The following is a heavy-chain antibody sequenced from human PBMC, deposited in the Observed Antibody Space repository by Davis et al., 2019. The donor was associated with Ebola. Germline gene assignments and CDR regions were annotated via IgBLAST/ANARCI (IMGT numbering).Heavy chain of an antibody. CDR1: GFAVRNTH. Sequence: GESLKISCDVSGFAVRNTHMSWVRQAPGKGLEWVSGIYGGDTYYADSVKGRFTISRHNSKNTLYLQMNSLRAEDTAVYYCARDRRESIAARLYYYYGMDVWGKGTTVTVSS. J-gene: IGHJ6*04. CDR2: IYGGDT. D-gene: IGHD6-6*01. CDR3: ARDRRESIAARLYYYYGMDV. V-gene: IGHV3-53*04.